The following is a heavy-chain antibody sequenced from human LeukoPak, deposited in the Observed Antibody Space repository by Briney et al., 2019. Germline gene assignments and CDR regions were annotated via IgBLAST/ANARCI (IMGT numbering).Heavy chain of an antibody. V-gene: IGHV4-34*01. CDR1: GGSFSGYY. CDR3: ARTRGVVRPYYFDY. D-gene: IGHD4-23*01. J-gene: IGHJ4*02. CDR2: IYYSGST. Sequence: SETLSLTCAVYGGSFSGYYWSWIRQPPGKGLEWIGSIYYSGSTYYNPSLKSRVTISVDTSKNQFSLKLSSVTAADTAVYYCARTRGVVRPYYFDYWGQGTLVTVSS.